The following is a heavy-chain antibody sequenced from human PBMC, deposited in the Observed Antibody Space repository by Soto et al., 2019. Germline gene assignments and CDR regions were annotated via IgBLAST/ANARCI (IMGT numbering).Heavy chain of an antibody. CDR2: IYPGDSDT. CDR1: GYSFTSYW. J-gene: IGHJ4*02. D-gene: IGHD3-22*01. CDR3: ARHGNRGRYYYDSSGDY. Sequence: GESLKISCKGSGYSFTSYWIGWVRQMPGKGLEWMGIIYPGDSDTRYSPSFQGQVTISADKSISTAYLQWSSLKASDTAMYYCARHGNRGRYYYDSSGDYWGQGTLVTVSS. V-gene: IGHV5-51*01.